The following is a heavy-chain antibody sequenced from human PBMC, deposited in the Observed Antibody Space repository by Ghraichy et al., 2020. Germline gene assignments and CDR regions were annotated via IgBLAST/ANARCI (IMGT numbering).Heavy chain of an antibody. V-gene: IGHV4-34*01. D-gene: IGHD3-16*01. CDR3: ARGLGGPFGGVKD. CDR2: INHSGST. J-gene: IGHJ4*02. Sequence: SETLSLTCAVYGGSFSGYYWSWIRQPPGKGLEWIGEINHSGSTNYNPSLKSRVTISVDTSKNQFSLKLSSVTAADTAVYYCARGLGGPFGGVKDWGQGTLVTVSS. CDR1: GGSFSGYY.